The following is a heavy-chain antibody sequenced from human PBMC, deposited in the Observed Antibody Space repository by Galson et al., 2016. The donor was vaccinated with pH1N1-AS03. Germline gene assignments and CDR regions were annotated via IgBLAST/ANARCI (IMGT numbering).Heavy chain of an antibody. V-gene: IGHV3-11*01. J-gene: IGHJ4*02. CDR1: RFNFPNFY. D-gene: IGHD6-13*01. CDR2: VSSSGTTI. Sequence: SLRLSCAASRFNFPNFYMNWIRQAPGKGLEWISYVSSSGTTIYYADSVKGRFTISRDNAKDSLYLQMNSLRADDTAVYYCARSPPAGTWFDYWGRGTLVTVSS. CDR3: ARSPPAGTWFDY.